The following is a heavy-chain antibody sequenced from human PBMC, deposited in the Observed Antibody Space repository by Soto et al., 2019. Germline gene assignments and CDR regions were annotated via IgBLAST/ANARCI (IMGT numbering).Heavy chain of an antibody. J-gene: IGHJ6*02. CDR3: ARDIVVVPAASGGYYYYGMDV. Sequence: SETLSLTCTVSGGSISSYYWSWIRQPPGKGLEWIGYIYYSGSTNYNPSLKSRVTISVDTSKNQFSLKLSSVTAADTAVYYCARDIVVVPAASGGYYYYGMDVWGQGTTVTVSS. D-gene: IGHD2-2*01. CDR1: GGSISSYY. CDR2: IYYSGST. V-gene: IGHV4-59*01.